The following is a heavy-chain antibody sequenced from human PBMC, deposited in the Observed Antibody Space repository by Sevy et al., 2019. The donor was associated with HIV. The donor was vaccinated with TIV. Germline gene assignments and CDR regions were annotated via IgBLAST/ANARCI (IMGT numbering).Heavy chain of an antibody. CDR3: ARDHVKDGDLGDYYYYAMDV. D-gene: IGHD4-17*01. Sequence: GGSLKLSCAASGFSISDYYMSWIRQAPGKGPQWISYISSNSDTIYYTDSVKGRFTISRDNAKNSLYLQMSSLRAEDTAIYYCARDHVKDGDLGDYYYYAMDVWGRGTTVTVSS. V-gene: IGHV3-11*01. J-gene: IGHJ6*02. CDR1: GFSISDYY. CDR2: ISSNSDTI.